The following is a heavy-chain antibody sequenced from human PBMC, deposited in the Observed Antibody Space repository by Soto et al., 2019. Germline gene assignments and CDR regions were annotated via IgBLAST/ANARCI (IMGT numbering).Heavy chain of an antibody. CDR3: ARDLKGETTFVYYYYYIDV. CDR1: GGSISSYF. J-gene: IGHJ6*03. V-gene: IGHV4-59*12. Sequence: SETLSLTCTVSGGSISSYFWDWIRQPPGKGLEWIGYINHRGGTNYNPSLKSRVTISLDTSKNQFSLKLSSVTAADTAVYFCARDLKGETTFVYYYYYIDVWGEGTTVTVSS. CDR2: INHRGGT. D-gene: IGHD3-16*01.